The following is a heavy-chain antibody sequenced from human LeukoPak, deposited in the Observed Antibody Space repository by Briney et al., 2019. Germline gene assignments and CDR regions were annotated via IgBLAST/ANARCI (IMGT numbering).Heavy chain of an antibody. V-gene: IGHV3-21*01. CDR2: ISSSSSYI. J-gene: IGHJ1*01. CDR1: GFTFSSYS. D-gene: IGHD5-12*01. Sequence: PGGSLRLSCAASGFTFSSYSMKWVRQAPGKGLEWVSSISSSSSYIYYADSVKGRFTISRDNAKNSLYLQMNSLRAEDTAVYYCARDGSDSSAEYFQHWGQGTLVTVSS. CDR3: ARDGSDSSAEYFQH.